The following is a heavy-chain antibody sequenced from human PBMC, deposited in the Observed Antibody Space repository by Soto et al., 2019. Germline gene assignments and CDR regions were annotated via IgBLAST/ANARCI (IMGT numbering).Heavy chain of an antibody. Sequence: GSLRLSCAVYGGSFSGYYWSWIRQPPGKGLEWIGEINHSGSTNYNPSLKSRVTISVDTSKNQFSLKLSSVTAADTAVYYCARGDVGSSSSEYFQHWGQGTLVTVSS. V-gene: IGHV4-34*01. CDR1: GGSFSGYY. CDR2: INHSGST. CDR3: ARGDVGSSSSEYFQH. D-gene: IGHD6-6*01. J-gene: IGHJ1*01.